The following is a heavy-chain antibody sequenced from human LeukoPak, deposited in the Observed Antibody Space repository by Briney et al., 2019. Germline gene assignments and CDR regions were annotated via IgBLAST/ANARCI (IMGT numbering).Heavy chain of an antibody. CDR3: ARDDPHLLLPAYYYYGMDV. D-gene: IGHD3-22*01. J-gene: IGHJ6*02. CDR2: IRSSGSTI. V-gene: IGHV3-48*03. Sequence: GGSLRLSCAASGFSFSSYEMNWVRPAPGKGMEWVSYIRSSGSTIYYADSVKGRFSISRDNAKNSLYLQMNSLRAEDTAVYYCARDDPHLLLPAYYYYGMDVWGQGTTVTVSS. CDR1: GFSFSSYE.